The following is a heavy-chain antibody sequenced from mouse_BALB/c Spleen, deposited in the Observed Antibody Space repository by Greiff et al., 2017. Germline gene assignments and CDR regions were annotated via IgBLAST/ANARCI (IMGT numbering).Heavy chain of an antibody. CDR3: TKGIYYGYDGYAMDY. V-gene: IGHV1-5*01. CDR1: GYTFTSYW. Sequence: DVQLQESGTVLARPGASVKMSCKASGYTFTSYWMHWVKQRPGQGLEWIGAIYPGNSDTSYNQKFKGKAKLTAVTSTSTAYMELSSLTNEDSAVYYCTKGIYYGYDGYAMDYWGQGTSVTVSS. CDR2: IYPGNSDT. D-gene: IGHD2-2*01. J-gene: IGHJ4*01.